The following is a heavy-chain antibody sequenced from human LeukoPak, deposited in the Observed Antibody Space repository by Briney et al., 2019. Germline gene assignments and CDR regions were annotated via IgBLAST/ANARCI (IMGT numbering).Heavy chain of an antibody. V-gene: IGHV1-69*13. D-gene: IGHD2-15*01. CDR3: AREGQLLLYGMDV. J-gene: IGHJ6*02. CDR1: GGTFSSYA. Sequence: SVRVSCKASGGTFSSYAISWVRQAPGQGLEWMGGIIPIFGTANYAQKFQGRVTITADESTSTAYMELSSLRSEDTAVYYCAREGQLLLYGMDVWGQGTTVTVSS. CDR2: IIPIFGTA.